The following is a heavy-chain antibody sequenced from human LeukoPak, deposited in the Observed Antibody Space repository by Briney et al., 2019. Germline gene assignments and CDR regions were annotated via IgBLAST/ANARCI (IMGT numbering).Heavy chain of an antibody. Sequence: GGSLRLSCAASGFTFSNYGMNWVRQAPGKGLFWVSAITGGGDTTYYSDSVKDRFTISRDNSKNTLFLQMNSLRAEDTALYYCAGQSHYDFWSGFQSYNWFDPWGQGTLVTVSS. D-gene: IGHD3-3*01. V-gene: IGHV3-23*01. CDR2: ITGGGDTT. J-gene: IGHJ5*02. CDR1: GFTFSNYG. CDR3: AGQSHYDFWSGFQSYNWFDP.